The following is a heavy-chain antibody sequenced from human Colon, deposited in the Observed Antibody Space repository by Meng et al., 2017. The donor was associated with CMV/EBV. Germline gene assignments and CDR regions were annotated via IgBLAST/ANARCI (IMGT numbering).Heavy chain of an antibody. CDR2: MYGVGSSA. CDR3: AKKVGLSGIVPIIPSALDS. D-gene: IGHD2-15*01. V-gene: IGHV3-23*03. J-gene: IGHJ4*02. Sequence: GESLKISCEASGFTFSTFAMTWVRQAPGKGLEWVSFMYGVGSSAYYADSVKGRFTITRDNAKNSLYLQMNSLRAEDTAVYYCAKKVGLSGIVPIIPSALDSWGQGTLVTVSS. CDR1: GFTFSTFA.